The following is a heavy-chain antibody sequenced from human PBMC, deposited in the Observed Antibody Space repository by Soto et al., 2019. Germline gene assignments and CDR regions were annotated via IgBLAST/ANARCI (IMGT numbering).Heavy chain of an antibody. D-gene: IGHD6-19*01. CDR1: GGSFSGYY. Sequence: SQTLSLTCAVYGGSFSGYYWSWIRQPPGKGLEWIGEINHSGSTNYNPSLKSRVTISVDTSKNQFSLKLSSVTAADTAVYYCAKCFRRIAVASWGQGTLVTVSS. V-gene: IGHV4-34*01. CDR3: AKCFRRIAVAS. CDR2: INHSGST. J-gene: IGHJ5*02.